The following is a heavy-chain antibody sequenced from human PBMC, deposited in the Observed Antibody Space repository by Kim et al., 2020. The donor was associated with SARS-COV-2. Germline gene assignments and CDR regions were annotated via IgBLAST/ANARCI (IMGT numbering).Heavy chain of an antibody. V-gene: IGHV3-11*06. Sequence: RFTISRANAKNSLYLQMNSLRAEDTAVYYCARDRDRVATTHYYYYYGMDVWGQGTTVTVSS. J-gene: IGHJ6*02. D-gene: IGHD5-12*01. CDR3: ARDRDRVATTHYYYYYGMDV.